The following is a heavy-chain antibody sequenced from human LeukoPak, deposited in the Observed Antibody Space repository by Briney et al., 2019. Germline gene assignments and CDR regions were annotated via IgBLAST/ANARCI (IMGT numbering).Heavy chain of an antibody. CDR2: TYYRSKWYN. Sequence: SQTLSLTCAISGDSVSSDNAAWNWIRQSPSRGLEWLGRTYYRSKWYNDYAVSVKSRIIINADTSKNQFSMQLNSVTPEDTAIYYCAREGAISNFDILTGYTLDDWGQGTLVTVSS. J-gene: IGHJ4*02. CDR1: GDSVSSDNAA. V-gene: IGHV6-1*01. D-gene: IGHD3-9*01. CDR3: AREGAISNFDILTGYTLDD.